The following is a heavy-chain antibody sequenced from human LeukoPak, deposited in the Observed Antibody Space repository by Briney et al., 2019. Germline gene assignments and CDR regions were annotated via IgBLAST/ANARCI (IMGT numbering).Heavy chain of an antibody. Sequence: GGSLRLSCAASGFTFSSYWMSWVRQAPGKGLEWVANIKQDGSEKYYVDSVKGRFTISRDNAKNSLYLQMNSLRAEDTAVYYCARARTIFGVVIIPLYYGVDVWGQGTTVTVSS. J-gene: IGHJ6*02. CDR2: IKQDGSEK. CDR3: ARARTIFGVVIIPLYYGVDV. CDR1: GFTFSSYW. D-gene: IGHD3-3*01. V-gene: IGHV3-7*01.